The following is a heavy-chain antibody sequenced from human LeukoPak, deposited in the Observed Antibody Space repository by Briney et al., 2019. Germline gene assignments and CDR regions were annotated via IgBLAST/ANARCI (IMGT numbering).Heavy chain of an antibody. CDR3: ASSYGSGTKYYYYGMDV. CDR2: IYYSGST. V-gene: IGHV4-59*12. CDR1: GGSISSYY. D-gene: IGHD3-10*01. Sequence: SETLSLTCTVSGGSISSYYWSWIRQPPGKGLEWIGYIYYSGSTNYNPSLKSRVTISVDTSKNQFSLKLSSVTAADTAVYYCASSYGSGTKYYYYGMDVWGQGTTVTVSS. J-gene: IGHJ6*02.